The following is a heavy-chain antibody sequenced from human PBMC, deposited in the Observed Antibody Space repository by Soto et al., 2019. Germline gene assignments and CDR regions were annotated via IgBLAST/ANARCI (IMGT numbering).Heavy chain of an antibody. CDR1: GGSISSGGYS. CDR3: ARDPAP. CDR2: MYHSGST. J-gene: IGHJ5*02. Sequence: SETLSLTCAVSGGSISSGGYSWSWIRQPPGKGLEWIGYMYHSGSTYYNPSLKSRVTISIDRSKNQFSLKLSSVTAADTAVYYCARDPAPWGQGTLVTVSS. V-gene: IGHV4-30-2*01.